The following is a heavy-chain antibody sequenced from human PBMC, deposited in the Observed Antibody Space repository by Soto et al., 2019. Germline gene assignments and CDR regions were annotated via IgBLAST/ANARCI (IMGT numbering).Heavy chain of an antibody. Sequence: GAPVEPSSKARRVAFSSYAISWVQHDHRQGLEWMGGIIPIFGTANYAQKFQGRVTITADESTCTAYMELSSLRSEDTAVYYCARVYGRGTMVRGVISLHEYYYYGMDVWGQGTTDTVSS. V-gene: IGHV1-69*13. J-gene: IGHJ6*02. CDR3: ARVYGRGTMVRGVISLHEYYYYGMDV. CDR2: IIPIFGTA. D-gene: IGHD3-10*01. CDR1: RVAFSSYA.